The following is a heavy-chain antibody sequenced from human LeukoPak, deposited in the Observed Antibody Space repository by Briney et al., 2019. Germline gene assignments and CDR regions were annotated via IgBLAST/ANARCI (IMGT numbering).Heavy chain of an antibody. CDR3: ARSDSSGYYYSY. Sequence: AGGSLRLSCAASGFTFSSYSMNWVRQAPGRGLEWVSYISSSSSTIYYADSVKGRFTISRDNAKNSLYLQMNSLRDEDTAVYYCARSDSSGYYYSYWGQGTLVTVSS. CDR2: ISSSSSTI. CDR1: GFTFSSYS. V-gene: IGHV3-48*02. D-gene: IGHD3-22*01. J-gene: IGHJ4*02.